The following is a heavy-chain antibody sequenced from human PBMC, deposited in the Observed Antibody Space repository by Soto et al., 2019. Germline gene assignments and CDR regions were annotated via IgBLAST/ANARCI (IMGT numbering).Heavy chain of an antibody. V-gene: IGHV3-30*18. CDR1: GFTFSSYG. J-gene: IGHJ6*03. CDR3: AKDRHDVLRFLEWVRPNMDV. D-gene: IGHD3-3*01. Sequence: GGSLRLSCAASGFTFSSYGMHWVRQAPGKGLEWVAVISYDGSNKYYADSVKGRFTISRDNSKNTLYLQMNSLRAEDTAVYYCAKDRHDVLRFLEWVRPNMDVWGKGTTVTVSS. CDR2: ISYDGSNK.